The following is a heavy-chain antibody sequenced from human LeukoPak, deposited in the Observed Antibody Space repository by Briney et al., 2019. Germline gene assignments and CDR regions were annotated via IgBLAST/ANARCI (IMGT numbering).Heavy chain of an antibody. V-gene: IGHV3-33*01. J-gene: IGHJ3*02. CDR3: GRDQRREAFDI. CDR1: GFTFSSYS. CDR2: IWYDRSNK. Sequence: GGSLRLSCAASGFTFSSYSMHWVRQAPGKGLEWVSAIWYDRSNKYYADSVKGRFTISRDNSKNTLYLQMNSLRAEDTAVYYCGRDQRREAFDIWGQGTMVTVSS.